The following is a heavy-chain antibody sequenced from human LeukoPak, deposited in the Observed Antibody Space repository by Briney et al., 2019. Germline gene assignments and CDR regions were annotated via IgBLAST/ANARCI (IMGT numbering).Heavy chain of an antibody. J-gene: IGHJ4*02. D-gene: IGHD3-22*01. CDR3: AKRGVVIRVILVGFHKAAYYFDS. V-gene: IGHV3-23*01. CDR2: IGDSGGST. CDR1: GFTFSDHA. Sequence: PGGSLRLSCAASGFTFSDHAMSWVRQAPGKGLEWVAGIGDSGGSTNYADSVKGRFTISRDNPKNTLYLQMNSLRAEDTAVYFCAKRGVVIRVILVGFHKAAYYFDSWGQGALVTVSS.